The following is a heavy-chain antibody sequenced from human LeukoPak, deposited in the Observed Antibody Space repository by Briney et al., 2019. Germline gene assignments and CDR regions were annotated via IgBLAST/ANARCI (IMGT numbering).Heavy chain of an antibody. V-gene: IGHV4-59*12. J-gene: IGHJ4*02. CDR3: ARGRLYCSSTSCYRPFDY. D-gene: IGHD2-2*01. CDR1: GGSISSYY. Sequence: SETLSLTCTVSGGSISSYYWSWIRQPPGKGLEWIGYISYSGSTNYNPSLKSRVTISVDTSKNQFSLKLSSVTAADTAVYYCARGRLYCSSTSCYRPFDYWGQGTLVTVSS. CDR2: ISYSGST.